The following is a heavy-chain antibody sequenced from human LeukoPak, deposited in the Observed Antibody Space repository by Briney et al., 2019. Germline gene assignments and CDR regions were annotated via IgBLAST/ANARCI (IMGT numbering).Heavy chain of an antibody. Sequence: PSETLSLTCAVYGGSFSDYYWSWIRQPPGKGLEWIAEIISGRTTYSDPSLKSRLTISIDTSKNQFSLELTSVTAADTAVYYCARGVGAQDYWGQGTLVTVSS. CDR1: GGSFSDYY. V-gene: IGHV4-34*01. D-gene: IGHD3-16*01. CDR2: IISGRTT. CDR3: ARGVGAQDY. J-gene: IGHJ4*02.